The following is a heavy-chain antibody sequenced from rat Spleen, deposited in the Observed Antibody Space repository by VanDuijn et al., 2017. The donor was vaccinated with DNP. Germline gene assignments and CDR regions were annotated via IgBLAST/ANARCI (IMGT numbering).Heavy chain of an antibody. Sequence: EVQFQESGPGLVKPSQSLSLTCSVTGYSITSNYWGWIRKFPGNKMEWVGHISYRGSTTYNPSLKSRISITRDTSKNQFFLHLNSVTSGDTATYYCARWNIGTTTLDYWGQGVMVTVSS. D-gene: IGHD1-5*01. CDR2: ISYRGST. J-gene: IGHJ2*01. CDR1: GYSITSNY. CDR3: ARWNIGTTTLDY. V-gene: IGHV3-1*01.